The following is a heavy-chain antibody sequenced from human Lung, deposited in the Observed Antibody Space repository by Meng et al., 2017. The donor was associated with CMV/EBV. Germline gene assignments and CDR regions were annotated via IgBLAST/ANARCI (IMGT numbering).Heavy chain of an antibody. J-gene: IGHJ6*02. CDR2: IYYSGST. CDR3: ARATGYCSSTSCYTTFYYYYGMYV. V-gene: IGHV4-39*07. CDR1: GGSISSSSYY. Sequence: SETLSLTCTVSGGSISSSSYYWGWIRQPPGKGLEWIGSIYYSGSTYYNPSLKSRVTISVDTSKNQFSLKLSSVTAADTAVYYCARATGYCSSTSCYTTFYYYYGMYVWGQGXTVTVSS. D-gene: IGHD2-2*02.